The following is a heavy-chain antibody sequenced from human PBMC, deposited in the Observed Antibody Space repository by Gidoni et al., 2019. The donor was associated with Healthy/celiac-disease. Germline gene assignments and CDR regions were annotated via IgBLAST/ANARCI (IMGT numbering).Heavy chain of an antibody. Sequence: QVQLQESGPGLVKPSETLSLTCTGSGGSISSYYWSWIRQPPGKGLEWIGYIYYSGSTNYTPSLKRRVTISVDTSKNQFSLKLSSVTAADTAVYYCARASYGMDVWGQGTTVTVSS. V-gene: IGHV4-59*01. CDR2: IYYSGST. J-gene: IGHJ6*02. CDR3: ARASYGMDV. CDR1: GGSISSYY.